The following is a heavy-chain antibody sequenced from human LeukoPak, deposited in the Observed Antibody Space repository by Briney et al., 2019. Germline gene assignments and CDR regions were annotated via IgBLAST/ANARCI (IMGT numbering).Heavy chain of an antibody. Sequence: GGSLRLSCAASGFTFSSYGMHWVRQAPGKGLEWVAFIRYDGSNKYYADSVKGRFTISRDNSKNTLYLQMNSLRAEDTAVYYCARDTGSWAPVHIDIWGQGTMVTVSS. D-gene: IGHD3-10*01. J-gene: IGHJ3*02. V-gene: IGHV3-30*02. CDR3: ARDTGSWAPVHIDI. CDR2: IRYDGSNK. CDR1: GFTFSSYG.